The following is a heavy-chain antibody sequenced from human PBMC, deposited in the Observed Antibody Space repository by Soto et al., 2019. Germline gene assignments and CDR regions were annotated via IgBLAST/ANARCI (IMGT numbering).Heavy chain of an antibody. CDR2: IIPSNGNA. CDR1: GYTFNIYG. D-gene: IGHD3-22*01. Sequence: ASVKVSCKASGYTFNIYGIAWVRQAPGQGLEWMGGIIPSNGNANYAQKLQGRVTMTTDESTSTAYMELSSLRSEDTAVYYCAANYYDSSGQFDYWGQGTLVTVSS. CDR3: AANYYDSSGQFDY. J-gene: IGHJ4*02. V-gene: IGHV1-18*01.